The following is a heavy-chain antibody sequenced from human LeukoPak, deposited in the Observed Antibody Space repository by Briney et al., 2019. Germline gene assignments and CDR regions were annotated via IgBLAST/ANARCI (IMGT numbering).Heavy chain of an antibody. CDR2: ISGSGGST. D-gene: IGHD3-9*01. Sequence: GGSLRLSCAASGFTVSSNYMSWVRQAPGKGLEWVSAISGSGGSTYYADSVKGRFTISRDNSKNTLYLQMNSLRAEDTAVYYCAKTSQIEYYDILTGFYYWGQGTLVTVSS. J-gene: IGHJ4*02. CDR3: AKTSQIEYYDILTGFYY. V-gene: IGHV3-23*01. CDR1: GFTVSSNY.